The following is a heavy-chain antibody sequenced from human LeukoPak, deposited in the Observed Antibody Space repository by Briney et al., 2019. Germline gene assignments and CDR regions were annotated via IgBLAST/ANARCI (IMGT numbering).Heavy chain of an antibody. D-gene: IGHD6-13*01. CDR3: AVSMIAAAASFDY. CDR1: GGTFSSYA. CDR2: IIPILGIA. V-gene: IGHV1-69*04. Sequence: SVKVSCKASGGTFSSYAISWVRQAPGQGLEWRGRIIPILGIANYAQKFQGRVTITADKSTSTAYMELSSLRSEDTAVYYCAVSMIAAAASFDYWGQGTLVTVSS. J-gene: IGHJ4*02.